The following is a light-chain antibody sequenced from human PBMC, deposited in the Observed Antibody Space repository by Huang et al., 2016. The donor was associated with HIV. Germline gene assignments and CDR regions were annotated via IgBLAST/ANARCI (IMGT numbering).Light chain of an antibody. Sequence: EIVMTQSPGTLSVSPGERATLSCRASQSISTNLAWYQHKPGQAPRLLIHGASTRATGIPARFSGSGSGTEFPLSISTLQSEDFAVYYCQQYKNWPPNTFGQETKLEI. CDR1: QSISTN. J-gene: IGKJ2*01. V-gene: IGKV3-15*01. CDR3: QQYKNWPPNT. CDR2: GAS.